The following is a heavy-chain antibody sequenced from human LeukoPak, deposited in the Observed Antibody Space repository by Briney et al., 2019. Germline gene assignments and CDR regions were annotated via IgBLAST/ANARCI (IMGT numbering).Heavy chain of an antibody. V-gene: IGHV4-59*01. Sequence: SETLSLTCTVSGGSISSFYWSWIRQPPGKGLEWIGYVYYSGRTNYNPSLKSRVTISVDTSKNQFSLKLSSVTAADTAVYYCARRFSESYYYYGMDVWGQGTTVTVSS. CDR3: ARRFSESYYYYGMDV. CDR1: GGSISSFY. D-gene: IGHD1-26*01. J-gene: IGHJ6*02. CDR2: VYYSGRT.